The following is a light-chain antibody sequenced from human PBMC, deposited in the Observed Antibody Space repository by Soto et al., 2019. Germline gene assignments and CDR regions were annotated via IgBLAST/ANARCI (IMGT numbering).Light chain of an antibody. CDR2: RDS. CDR3: QVWDSSTV. CDR1: NIGSKN. Sequence: SYELTQPLSVSVALGQTARITCGGNNIGSKNVHWYQQKPGQAPVLVIYRDSNRPSGIPERFSGSNSGNTANLTISRAQAGDEADYYCQVWDSSTVFGGGPKVTVL. J-gene: IGLJ3*02. V-gene: IGLV3-9*01.